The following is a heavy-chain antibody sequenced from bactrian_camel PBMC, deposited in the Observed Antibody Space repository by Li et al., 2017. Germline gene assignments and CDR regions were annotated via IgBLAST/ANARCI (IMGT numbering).Heavy chain of an antibody. CDR1: GNRAGNYY. Sequence: VQLVESGGGAVQAGGSLTLSCVASGNRAGNYYMGWFRQAPGKGRETVACIDVILGATYADSVKGRFTISKDNAENTLYLQMNTLKPEDTAMYYCAAARFGPCLAWRTFTSSPGGRGPRSPSP. V-gene: IGHV3S53*01. CDR3: AAARFGPCLAWRTFTSSP. D-gene: IGHD2*01. J-gene: IGHJ4*01. CDR2: IDVILGA.